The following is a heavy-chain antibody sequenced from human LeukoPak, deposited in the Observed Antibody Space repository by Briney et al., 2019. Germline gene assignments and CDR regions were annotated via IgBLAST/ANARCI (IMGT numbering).Heavy chain of an antibody. D-gene: IGHD6-25*01. V-gene: IGHV4-39*07. CDR2: IYYSGSA. J-gene: IGHJ3*02. Sequence: SETLSLTCTVSGGSISSSSYYWGWIRQPPGKGLEWIGSIYYSGSAYYNPSLKSRVTISVDTSKNQFSLKLSSVTAADTAVYYCAREAERPRAFDIWGQGTMVTVSS. CDR3: AREAERPRAFDI. CDR1: GGSISSSSYY.